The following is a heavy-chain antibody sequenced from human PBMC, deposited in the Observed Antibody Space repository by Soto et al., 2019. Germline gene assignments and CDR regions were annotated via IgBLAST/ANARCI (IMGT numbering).Heavy chain of an antibody. CDR3: ARDGTMVRGIDDAFDI. V-gene: IGHV1-46*03. CDR1: GYTFTSYY. J-gene: IGHJ3*02. D-gene: IGHD3-10*01. Sequence: ASVKVSCKASGYTFTSYYMHWVRQAPGQGLEWMGIINPSGGSTSYAQKFQGRVTMTRDTSTSTVYMELSSLRSEDTAVYYCARDGTMVRGIDDAFDIWGQGTMVTVS. CDR2: INPSGGST.